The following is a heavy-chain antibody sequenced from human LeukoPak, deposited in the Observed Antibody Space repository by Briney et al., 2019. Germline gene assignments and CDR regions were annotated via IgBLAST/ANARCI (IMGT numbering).Heavy chain of an antibody. CDR2: INTDGTVT. Sequence: GGSLRLSCAASGFTFSKYWMLWVRQAPGKGLESVSRINTDGTVTTYADSVKGRFTVSRDNADNTMFLQMNSVSDEDTAVYYCATKQWLAPPPDSWGQGTLVTVSS. CDR3: ATKQWLAPPPDS. V-gene: IGHV3-74*01. D-gene: IGHD6-19*01. J-gene: IGHJ4*02. CDR1: GFTFSKYW.